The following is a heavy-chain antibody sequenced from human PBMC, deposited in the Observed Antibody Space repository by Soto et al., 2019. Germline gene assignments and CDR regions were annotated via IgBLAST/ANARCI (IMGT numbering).Heavy chain of an antibody. CDR3: AREGDGSGYCGGW. Sequence: EVQLVESGGGLVQPGGPLRLSCVASGFTFSDYSMNWVRQAPGKGLEWVSFISGRTSTIYYADSVKGRFTISRDNAKNSLYLLMNSLRAEDTAVYYCAREGDGSGYCGGWGGQGTLVTVSS. D-gene: IGHD3-22*01. J-gene: IGHJ4*02. V-gene: IGHV3-48*01. CDR1: GFTFSDYS. CDR2: ISGRTSTI.